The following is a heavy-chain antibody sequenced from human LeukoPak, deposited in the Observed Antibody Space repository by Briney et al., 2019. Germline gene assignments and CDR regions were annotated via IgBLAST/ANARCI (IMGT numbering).Heavy chain of an antibody. CDR2: LSCGGGST. J-gene: IGHJ3*02. CDR1: GFTFSSYA. Sequence: GGSLRLSCAASGFTFSSYAMSWVRQAPGKGLEWVSALSCGGGSTYYADSVKGRITISRDNSKNTLYLQMNSLRAEDTAVYYCAKDRGSTAVAAFDIWGQGTMVTVSS. V-gene: IGHV3-23*01. D-gene: IGHD6-19*01. CDR3: AKDRGSTAVAAFDI.